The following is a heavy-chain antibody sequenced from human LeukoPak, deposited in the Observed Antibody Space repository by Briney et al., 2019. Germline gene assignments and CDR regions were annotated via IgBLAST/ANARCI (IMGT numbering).Heavy chain of an antibody. CDR3: ARNRYGDYGFDY. Sequence: GRSLRLSCAASGFNFFTYGMHWVRQAPGKGLEWVAVIWYDGSNKYYADSVKGRFTISRDNSKSTLSLQMNSLRAEDTAVYYCARNRYGDYGFDYWGQGTLVTVSS. CDR2: IWYDGSNK. V-gene: IGHV3-33*01. D-gene: IGHD4-17*01. CDR1: GFNFFTYG. J-gene: IGHJ4*02.